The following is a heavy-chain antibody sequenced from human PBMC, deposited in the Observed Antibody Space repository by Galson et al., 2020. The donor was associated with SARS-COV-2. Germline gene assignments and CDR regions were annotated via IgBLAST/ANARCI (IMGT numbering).Heavy chain of an antibody. CDR3: ARHVGDRYYYGSGSLYYFDS. V-gene: IGHV4-39*01. J-gene: IGHJ4*02. CDR2: IYYTGST. D-gene: IGHD3-10*01. CDR1: GGSISTSNFY. Sequence: SETLSLTCSVSGGSISTSNFYWGWVRQSPAKGLEWIGAIYYTGSTYYSPSLKGRVTISVDTSKNQFSLKLSSVTAADTAVYYCARHVGDRYYYGSGSLYYFDSWGQGMLVTVSS.